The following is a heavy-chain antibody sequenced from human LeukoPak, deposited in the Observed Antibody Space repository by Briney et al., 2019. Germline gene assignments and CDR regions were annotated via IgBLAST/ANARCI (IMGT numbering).Heavy chain of an antibody. CDR1: GFTFSSYS. CDR2: ISSSSSYI. Sequence: PGGSLRLSCAASGFTFSSYSMNWVRQAPGKGLEWVSSISSSSSYIYYADSVKGRFTISRDNAKNSLYLQMNSLRAEDTAVYYCARDPAADYYDISRYCPTFDYWGQGTLVTVSS. V-gene: IGHV3-21*01. D-gene: IGHD3-22*01. J-gene: IGHJ4*02. CDR3: ARDPAADYYDISRYCPTFDY.